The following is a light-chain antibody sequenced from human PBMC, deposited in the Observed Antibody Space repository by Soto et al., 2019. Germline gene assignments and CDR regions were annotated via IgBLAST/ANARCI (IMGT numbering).Light chain of an antibody. CDR3: SSYTSSSTVV. J-gene: IGLJ2*01. CDR1: SSDVGGYNY. CDR2: DVS. Sequence: QSVLTQPASVSGSPGQSITISCTGTSSDVGGYNYVSWYQQHPGKAPKLMIYDVSNRHSGVSNRFSGSKSGNTASLTISGIQAEDESDYYCSSYTSSSTVVFGGGTKLTVL. V-gene: IGLV2-14*01.